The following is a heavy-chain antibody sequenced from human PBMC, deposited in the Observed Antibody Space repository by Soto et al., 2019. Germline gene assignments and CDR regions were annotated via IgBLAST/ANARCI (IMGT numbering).Heavy chain of an antibody. J-gene: IGHJ6*02. D-gene: IGHD1-1*01. CDR3: ARPLLPVQLERPPWYYGMDV. Sequence: SETLSLTCTVSGGSISSSSYYWGWIRQPPGKGLEWIGSIYYSGSTYYNLSLKSRVTISVDTSKNQFSLKLSSVTAADTAVYYCARPLLPVQLERPPWYYGMDVWGQGTTVTVSS. CDR2: IYYSGST. CDR1: GGSISSSSYY. V-gene: IGHV4-39*01.